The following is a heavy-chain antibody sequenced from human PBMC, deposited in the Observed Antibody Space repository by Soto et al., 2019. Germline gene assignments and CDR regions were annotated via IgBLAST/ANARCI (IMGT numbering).Heavy chain of an antibody. J-gene: IGHJ4*02. V-gene: IGHV1-3*01. CDR3: ARDLGGWTDY. D-gene: IGHD6-19*01. CDR1: GYTFTSYG. Sequence: QVQLVQSGAEVKKPGASVKVSCKASGYTFTSYGMHWVRQAPGQRLEWMGWINAGNGNRKYSQKFQGRVTITRDTYASTAYMELSSLRSEDTTVYYCARDLGGWTDYWGQGTLVTVSS. CDR2: INAGNGNR.